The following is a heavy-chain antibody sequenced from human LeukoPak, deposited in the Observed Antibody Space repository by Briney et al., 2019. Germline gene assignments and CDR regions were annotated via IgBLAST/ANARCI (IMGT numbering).Heavy chain of an antibody. V-gene: IGHV3-30*18. CDR3: AKDRWSSGRTGFDY. D-gene: IGHD6-19*01. J-gene: IGHJ4*02. CDR1: GFTFSSYG. Sequence: QPGGSLRLSCAASGFTFSSYGMHWVRQAPGKGLEWVAVISYDGSNKYYADSVKGRFTISRDNSKNTLYLQMNSLRAEDTAVYYCAKDRWSSGRTGFDYWGQGTLVTVSS. CDR2: ISYDGSNK.